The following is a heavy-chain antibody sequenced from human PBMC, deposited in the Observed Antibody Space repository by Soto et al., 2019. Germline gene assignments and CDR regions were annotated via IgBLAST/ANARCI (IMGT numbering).Heavy chain of an antibody. CDR3: ARGRGCSSTSCPGWYLDL. CDR2: ISYDGSNE. Sequence: QVQLVESGGGVVQPGRSLRLSCAASGFTFSSSGMHWVRQVPGKGLEWVAVISYDGSNEYYADSVKGRFAISRENSKNTLYLQMNSLRTEDTAVFYCARGRGCSSTSCPGWYLDLWGRGTLVTVSS. CDR1: GFTFSSSG. D-gene: IGHD2-2*01. V-gene: IGHV3-30*03. J-gene: IGHJ2*01.